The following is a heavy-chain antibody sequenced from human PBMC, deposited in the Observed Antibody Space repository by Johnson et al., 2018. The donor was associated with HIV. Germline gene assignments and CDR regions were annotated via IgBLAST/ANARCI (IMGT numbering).Heavy chain of an antibody. CDR1: GFTFDDYA. D-gene: IGHD3-3*01. CDR3: ARVTTFGVVIKVNAFDI. J-gene: IGHJ3*02. CDR2: IRWNSGSI. Sequence: LLVESGGGLVQPGRSLRLSCAASGFTFDDYAMHWVRQAPGKGLEWVSGIRWNSGSIGYADSVKGRFTISRDNAKNSLYLQMNSLRAEDTALYHCARVTTFGVVIKVNAFDIWGQGTMVTVSS. V-gene: IGHV3-9*01.